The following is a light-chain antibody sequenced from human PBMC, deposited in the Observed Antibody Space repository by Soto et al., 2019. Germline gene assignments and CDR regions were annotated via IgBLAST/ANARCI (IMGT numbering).Light chain of an antibody. CDR2: AAS. Sequence: DSQMTQSLSSLSASVGDRVTITCRASQSISSYLNWYQQKPGKAPKLLIFAASSLQSGVPSRFSGSGSGTDFTLTISSLQPEVFATYYCQQSYSSLWTFGQGTKVDIK. CDR1: QSISSY. J-gene: IGKJ1*01. V-gene: IGKV1-39*01. CDR3: QQSYSSLWT.